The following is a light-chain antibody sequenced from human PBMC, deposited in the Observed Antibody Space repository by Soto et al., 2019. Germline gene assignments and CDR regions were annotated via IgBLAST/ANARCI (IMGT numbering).Light chain of an antibody. Sequence: QSALAQPRSVSGSPGQSVTISCTGTITDVGKYNYVSWYQQHPGKAPKLLIYDVTQRPSGVPDRFSGSKSGNTASLTISGPQAEDEADYYCCSYAGSYTYVFGIGTKVTVL. J-gene: IGLJ1*01. CDR3: CSYAGSYTYV. CDR2: DVT. V-gene: IGLV2-11*01. CDR1: ITDVGKYNY.